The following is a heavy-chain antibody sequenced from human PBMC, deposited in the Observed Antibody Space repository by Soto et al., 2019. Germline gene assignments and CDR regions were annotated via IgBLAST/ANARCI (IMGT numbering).Heavy chain of an antibody. D-gene: IGHD5-12*01. V-gene: IGHV4-39*01. CDR3: ARLAYSHYST. Sequence: TSETLSLTRPVSGGSLKVGGYYWWWIRQPPGKGLEWVATIYYSGTTYYNPSLKSRLTISLDTSRNQFSLDLTSVTAADTAVYYCARLAYSHYSTWGQGTLVTVSS. J-gene: IGHJ4*02. CDR2: IYYSGTT. CDR1: GGSLKVGGYY.